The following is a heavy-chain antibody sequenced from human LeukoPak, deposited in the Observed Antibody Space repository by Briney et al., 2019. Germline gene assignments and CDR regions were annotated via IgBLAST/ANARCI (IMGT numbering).Heavy chain of an antibody. CDR1: GFTFSSYS. J-gene: IGHJ4*02. D-gene: IGHD3-22*01. CDR3: ARDNPNGYYDSSGQGVY. CDR2: ISYDGTNE. V-gene: IGHV3-30*03. Sequence: GGSLRLSCAASGFTFSSYSMNWVRQAPGKGLEWVASISYDGTNEYYADSVKGRFTISKDDSKNTLYLQMNSLRTEDTAVYYCARDNPNGYYDSSGQGVYWGQGTLVTVSS.